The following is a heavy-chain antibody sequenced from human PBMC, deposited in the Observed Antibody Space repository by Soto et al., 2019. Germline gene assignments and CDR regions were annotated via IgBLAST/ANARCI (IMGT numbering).Heavy chain of an antibody. D-gene: IGHD1-26*01. CDR3: AKDLFSSGSYPNWFDP. CDR1: GFSFSSYG. J-gene: IGHJ5*02. V-gene: IGHV3-30*18. Sequence: QVQLVESGGGVVQPGRSLRLSCAASGFSFSSYGMHWVRQAPGKGLEWVALISYDGSNKFYADSVKGRFTISRDNSKNTMYLQVNSLRAEDTAVYYCAKDLFSSGSYPNWFDPWGQGTLVTVSS. CDR2: ISYDGSNK.